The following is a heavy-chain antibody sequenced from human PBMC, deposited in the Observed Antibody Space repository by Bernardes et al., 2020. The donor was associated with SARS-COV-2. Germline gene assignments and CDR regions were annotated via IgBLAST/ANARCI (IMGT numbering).Heavy chain of an antibody. Sequence: GGSLRLSCVASGISFSNYAMSWVRQAPGRGLEWVSVITGNGDITYYADSVKGRFTISRDNSKNTLHLQINSLRDDDTAVYYCAKILSSAWFDLRVGYFENWGQGTLVTVSS. J-gene: IGHJ4*02. CDR2: ITGNGDIT. CDR1: GISFSNYA. V-gene: IGHV3-23*01. CDR3: AKILSSAWFDLRVGYFEN. D-gene: IGHD6-19*01.